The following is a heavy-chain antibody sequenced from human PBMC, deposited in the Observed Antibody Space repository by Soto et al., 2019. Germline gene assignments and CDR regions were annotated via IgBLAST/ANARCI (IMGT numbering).Heavy chain of an antibody. J-gene: IGHJ6*02. D-gene: IGHD6-6*01. CDR1: GGSISSGGYS. Sequence: SETLSLTCAVSGGSISSGGYSWTWIRQHPGKGLEWIGYNYYSGITYYNPSLKSRATISLDTSKNQFSLKLSSVTAADTAVYYCARGSSIAGLYYGMDVWGQGTTVTVSS. V-gene: IGHV4-31*11. CDR3: ARGSSIAGLYYGMDV. CDR2: NYYSGIT.